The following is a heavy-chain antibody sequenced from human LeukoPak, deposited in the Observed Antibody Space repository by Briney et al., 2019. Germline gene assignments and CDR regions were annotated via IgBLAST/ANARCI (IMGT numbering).Heavy chain of an antibody. V-gene: IGHV1-2*02. CDR3: ARDAIAVAGLGGY. D-gene: IGHD6-19*01. J-gene: IGHJ4*02. Sequence: ASVKVSCKASGYTFTGYYMHWVRQAPGQGLEWMGWINPNSGGTNYAQKFQDRVTMTRGTSISTAYMELSSLTFDDTAVYYCARDAIAVAGLGGYWGQGTLVTVSS. CDR1: GYTFTGYY. CDR2: INPNSGGT.